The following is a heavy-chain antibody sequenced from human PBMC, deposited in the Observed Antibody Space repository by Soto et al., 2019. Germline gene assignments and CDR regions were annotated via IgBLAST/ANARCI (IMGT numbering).Heavy chain of an antibody. CDR3: AKGPKTTLWIHWFDP. CDR2: ISGSGGST. D-gene: IGHD4-17*01. Sequence: GGSLRLSCAASGFTFSSYAMSWVRQAPGKGLEWVSAISGSGGSTYYTDSVKGRFTISGDNSKNTLYLQMNSLRAEDTAVYYCAKGPKTTLWIHWFDPWGQGTLVTVSS. J-gene: IGHJ5*02. V-gene: IGHV3-23*01. CDR1: GFTFSSYA.